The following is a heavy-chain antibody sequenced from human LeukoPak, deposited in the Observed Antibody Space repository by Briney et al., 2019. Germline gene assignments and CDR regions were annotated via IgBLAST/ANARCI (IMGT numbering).Heavy chain of an antibody. CDR3: ARAPKWELPIDY. D-gene: IGHD1-26*01. Sequence: SVKVSCKASGGTFSSYAISWVRQAPGQGLEWMGGIIPILGTANYAQKFQGRVTITADESTSTAYMGLSSLRSEDTAVYYCARAPKWELPIDYWGQGTLVTVSS. CDR2: IIPILGTA. CDR1: GGTFSSYA. J-gene: IGHJ4*02. V-gene: IGHV1-69*13.